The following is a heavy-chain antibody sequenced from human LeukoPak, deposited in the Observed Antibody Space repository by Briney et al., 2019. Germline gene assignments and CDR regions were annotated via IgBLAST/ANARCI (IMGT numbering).Heavy chain of an antibody. V-gene: IGHV1-2*06. J-gene: IGHJ4*02. Sequence: GASVTVSCKTSGYTFSGYFIHWIRQAPGQGLEWMGRINPNTGGTNYAQKFQGRVTMTSDSSIRSAYMDLSRLSLDDSAVYYCALGGSSDLEWLVDYFDHWGQGSLVLVSS. CDR1: GYTFSGYF. CDR2: INPNTGGT. D-gene: IGHD3-3*01. CDR3: ALGGSSDLEWLVDYFDH.